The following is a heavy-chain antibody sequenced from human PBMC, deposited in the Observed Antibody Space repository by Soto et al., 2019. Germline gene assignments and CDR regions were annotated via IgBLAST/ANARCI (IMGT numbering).Heavy chain of an antibody. J-gene: IGHJ4*02. CDR1: GFTFSXYA. D-gene: IGHD5-18*01. CDR3: LDTVSLQ. V-gene: IGHV3-30*04. CDR2: ISYDGRNI. Sequence: QVQLVESGGGKVXPGRSLXLSCAASGFTFSXYAMHWVRQAPGKGLEWVAVISYDGRNIYYADSVKGRFTISRDNSNHTVFLQMNSLRPEDTAVYYCLDTVSLQGGQGTLVTVSS.